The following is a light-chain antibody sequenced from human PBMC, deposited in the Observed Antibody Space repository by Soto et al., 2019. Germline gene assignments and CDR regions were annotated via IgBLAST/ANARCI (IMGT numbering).Light chain of an antibody. J-gene: IGLJ1*01. CDR1: SSDFGAYNF. V-gene: IGLV2-14*03. CDR3: SAYTVSRTYV. CDR2: NVY. Sequence: QSVLTQPASVSGSPGQSITISCTGTSSDFGAYNFVSWRQQHPGKAPKLMIYNVYDRPSGISYRFSGSKSGNTASLTISGLQGEDEADYYCSAYTVSRTYVFGTGTKVTV.